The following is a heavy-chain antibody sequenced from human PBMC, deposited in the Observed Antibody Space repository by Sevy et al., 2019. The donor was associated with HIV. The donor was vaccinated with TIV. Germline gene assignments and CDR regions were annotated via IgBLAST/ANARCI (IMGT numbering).Heavy chain of an antibody. V-gene: IGHV3-15*01. CDR1: GFTFSNPW. D-gene: IGHD3-3*01. CDR2: IKSKSDGGKT. Sequence: GGSLRLSCVASGFTFSNPWMSWVRQAPGKGLEWVGRIKSKSDGGKTDYAAHVKGRFTISRDDSKNTAYLQMNSLKTEDTAVYYCTRHSDHLRFLEWLTSFDPWGQGTLVTVSS. J-gene: IGHJ5*02. CDR3: TRHSDHLRFLEWLTSFDP.